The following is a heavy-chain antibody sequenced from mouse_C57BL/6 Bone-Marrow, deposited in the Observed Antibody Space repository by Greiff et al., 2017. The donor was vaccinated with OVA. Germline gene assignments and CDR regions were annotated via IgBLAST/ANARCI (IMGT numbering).Heavy chain of an antibody. J-gene: IGHJ2*01. V-gene: IGHV14-4*01. CDR1: GFNIKDDY. Sequence: EVKLLESGAELVRPGASVKLSCTASGFNIKDDYMHWVKQRPEQGLEWIGWLDPENGDTEYASKFQGKATITADTSSNTAYLQLSSLTSEDTAVYYCTSYGNFDYWGQGTTLTVSS. CDR2: LDPENGDT. CDR3: TSYGNFDY. D-gene: IGHD2-1*01.